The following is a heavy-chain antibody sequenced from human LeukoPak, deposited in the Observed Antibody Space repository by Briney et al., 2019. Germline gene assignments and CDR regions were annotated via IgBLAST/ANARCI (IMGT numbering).Heavy chain of an antibody. J-gene: IGHJ5*02. CDR3: ATAGKYRFDN. CDR1: GFIVSNYC. D-gene: IGHD6-19*01. Sequence: GGSLRLSCAASGFIVSNYCMHWVRQAPGEALVWVSRMNTDGSTINYADYVKGRFTISRDNAKNTLYLQMNSLTTEDTAVYYCATAGKYRFDNWGQGILVTVSS. V-gene: IGHV3-74*01. CDR2: MNTDGSTI.